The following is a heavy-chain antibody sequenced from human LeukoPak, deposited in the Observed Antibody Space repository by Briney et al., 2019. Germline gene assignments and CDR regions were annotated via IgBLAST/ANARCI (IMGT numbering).Heavy chain of an antibody. J-gene: IGHJ4*02. CDR2: ISSSSSTI. Sequence: GGSLRLSCAASGFTFSSYSMNWVRQAPGKGLEWVSYISSSSSTIYYADSVKGRFTISRDNAKNSLYLQMNSLRAEDTAVYYCARDLYYHGSGSNHDYWGQGTLVTVSS. D-gene: IGHD3-10*01. CDR1: GFTFSSYS. V-gene: IGHV3-48*01. CDR3: ARDLYYHGSGSNHDY.